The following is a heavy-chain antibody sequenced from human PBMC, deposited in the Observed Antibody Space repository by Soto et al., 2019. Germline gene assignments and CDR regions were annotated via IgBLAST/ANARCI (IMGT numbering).Heavy chain of an antibody. Sequence: ASVKVSCKASGYTFIGYYMHWVRQAPGEGLEWIGWINPNSGGTNYVQKFQDRVTMTKDTSINTVYMELSRLRSDDTALYYCARVNGSDYEQTFDYWGQGTLVTAPQ. D-gene: IGHD5-12*01. CDR1: GYTFIGYY. CDR2: INPNSGGT. CDR3: ARVNGSDYEQTFDY. J-gene: IGHJ4*02. V-gene: IGHV1-2*02.